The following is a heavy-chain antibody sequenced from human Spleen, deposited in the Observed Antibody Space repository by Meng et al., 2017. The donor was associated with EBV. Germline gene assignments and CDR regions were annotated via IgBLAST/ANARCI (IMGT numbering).Heavy chain of an antibody. V-gene: IGHV1-2*06. CDR3: ARDRAVGSTLFSFDQ. CDR2: IIPNSGGT. J-gene: IGHJ4*02. CDR1: GYTFTGYY. D-gene: IGHD1-26*01. Sequence: HGQLVQSGAEVKKPGASMQVSCKASGYTFTGYYIHWVRQAPGQGLEWMGRIIPNSGGTNYAQNFQGRVTMTRDTSISTAYMELNSLTSDDTAVYYCARDRAVGSTLFSFDQWGQGTLVTVSS.